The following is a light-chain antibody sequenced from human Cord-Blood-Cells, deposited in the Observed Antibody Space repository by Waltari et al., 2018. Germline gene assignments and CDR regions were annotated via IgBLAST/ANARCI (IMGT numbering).Light chain of an antibody. CDR1: QSLMHSNGYNY. V-gene: IGKV2-28*01. Sequence: DIVMTQSPLSLPVTPGEPASISCRSSQSLMHSNGYNYWDWYRQKPGQSQQLLIYLGSNRASGVPDRFSGSGSGTDFTLKISRVEAEDVGVYYCMQALQTPWTFGQGTKVEIK. CDR2: LGS. J-gene: IGKJ1*01. CDR3: MQALQTPWT.